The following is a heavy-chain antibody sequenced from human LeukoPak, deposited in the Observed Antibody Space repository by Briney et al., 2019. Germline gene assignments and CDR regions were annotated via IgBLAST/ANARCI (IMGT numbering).Heavy chain of an antibody. V-gene: IGHV4-59*12. CDR3: ARDGSGQWLRTSDY. CDR2: IYYSGST. D-gene: IGHD6-19*01. CDR1: GGSISSYY. Sequence: SSETLSLTCTVSGGSISSYYWSWIRQPPGKGLEWIGYIYYSGSTNYNPSLKSRVTISVDTSKNQSSLKLSSVTAADTAVYYCARDGSGQWLRTSDYWGQGTLVTVSS. J-gene: IGHJ4*02.